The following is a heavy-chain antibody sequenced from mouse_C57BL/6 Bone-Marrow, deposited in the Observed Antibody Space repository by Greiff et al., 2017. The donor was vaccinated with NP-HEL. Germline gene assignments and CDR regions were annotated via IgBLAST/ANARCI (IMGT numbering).Heavy chain of an antibody. D-gene: IGHD1-1*01. Sequence: EVHLVESGGDLVKPGGSLKLSCAASGFTFSSYGMSWVRQTPDKRLEWVATISSGGSYTYYPDSVKGRFTISRDNAKNTLYLQMSSLKSEDTAMYYCARHPYYYGSSYFDYWGQGTTLTVSS. V-gene: IGHV5-6*01. CDR3: ARHPYYYGSSYFDY. CDR2: ISSGGSYT. CDR1: GFTFSSYG. J-gene: IGHJ2*01.